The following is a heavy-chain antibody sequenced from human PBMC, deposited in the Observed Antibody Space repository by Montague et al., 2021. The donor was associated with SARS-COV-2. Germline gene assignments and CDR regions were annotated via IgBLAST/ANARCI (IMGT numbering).Heavy chain of an antibody. CDR3: ARKVVLADCFDF. CDR2: ISSTGST. J-gene: IGHJ4*01. CDR1: GGSVTYIY. D-gene: IGHD2-15*01. Sequence: SETLSLTCSVSGGSVTYIYWSWIRQSPGKGLEWIGNISSTGSTXXXPSXKSRFTISVDTSENQFSLKVTSVTAADTAVYYCARKVVLADCFDFWGHGTLVTVSS. V-gene: IGHV4-59*02.